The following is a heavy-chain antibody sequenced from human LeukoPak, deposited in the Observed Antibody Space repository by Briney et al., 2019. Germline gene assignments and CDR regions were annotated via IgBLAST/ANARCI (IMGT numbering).Heavy chain of an antibody. D-gene: IGHD3-3*01. V-gene: IGHV3-33*05. J-gene: IGHJ4*02. CDR2: VEHDGNYK. CDR3: ARFYGIFEALDF. CDR1: GSIFSGHG. Sequence: GGSLRLSCAASGSIFSGHGIPWVRQAPGRGLEWVAVVEHDGNYKQYSGSVEGRFTISRDSSKSTVYLQMDSLRAEDTAVYFCARFYGIFEALDFWGQGTLVIVSS.